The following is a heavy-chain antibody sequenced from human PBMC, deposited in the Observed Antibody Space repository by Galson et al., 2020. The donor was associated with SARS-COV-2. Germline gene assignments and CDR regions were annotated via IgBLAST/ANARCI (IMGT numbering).Heavy chain of an antibody. CDR3: ARADRVYGGADCPDS. CDR1: GFFFSSYS. J-gene: IGHJ4*02. V-gene: IGHV3-21*01. D-gene: IGHD2-21*02. CDR2: IRTSDGNK. Sequence: GESLKISCAASGFFFSSYSMSWVRQAPGKGLEWVSAIRTSDGNKFYADSVKGRFTISRDNAKNSLFLQMDALRAEDTAVYYCARADRVYGGADCPDSWGQGTLVTVSS.